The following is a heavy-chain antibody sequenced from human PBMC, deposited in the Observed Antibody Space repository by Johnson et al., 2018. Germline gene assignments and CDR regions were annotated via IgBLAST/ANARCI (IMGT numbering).Heavy chain of an antibody. CDR3: AKDIGATNSYGMDV. D-gene: IGHD5-12*01. CDR1: GFTFDDYA. V-gene: IGHV3-9*01. CDR2: ISWNSGSI. J-gene: IGHJ6*02. Sequence: VQLVQSGGGLVKPGGSLRLSCAASGFTFDDYAMHWVRQAPGKGLEWVSGISWNSGSIGYADSVKGRFTISSDNAKNSLNLQMNSLRAEETSLYYCAKDIGATNSYGMDVWGQGTTVIVSS.